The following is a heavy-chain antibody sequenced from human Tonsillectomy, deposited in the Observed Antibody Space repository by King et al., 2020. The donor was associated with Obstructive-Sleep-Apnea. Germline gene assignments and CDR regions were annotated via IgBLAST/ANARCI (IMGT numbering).Heavy chain of an antibody. J-gene: IGHJ6*02. CDR3: AALGGESLWFGELLAPPQYYYGMDV. V-gene: IGHV4-59*08. Sequence: QLQESGPGLVKPSETLSLTCTVSGGSISSYYWSWIRQPPGKGLEWIGYIYYSGSTNYNPSLKSRVTISVDTSKNQFSLKLSSVTAADTAVYYCAALGGESLWFGELLAPPQYYYGMDVWGQGTTVTVSS. CDR1: GGSISSYY. D-gene: IGHD3-10*01. CDR2: IYYSGST.